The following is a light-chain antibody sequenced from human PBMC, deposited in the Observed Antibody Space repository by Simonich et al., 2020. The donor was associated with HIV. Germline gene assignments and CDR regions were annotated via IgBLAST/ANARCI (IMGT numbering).Light chain of an antibody. V-gene: IGKV1-NL1*01. Sequence: DIPMTQSPSSLSASVGDKVTITCRASQDISNSLAWYQHKPGKAPKVLVYGASKLESDVPSRFSGSGSGADYTLTISSLQPDDFATYYCQQYNSYFGPGTKVDIK. CDR1: QDISNS. CDR3: QQYNSY. J-gene: IGKJ3*01. CDR2: GAS.